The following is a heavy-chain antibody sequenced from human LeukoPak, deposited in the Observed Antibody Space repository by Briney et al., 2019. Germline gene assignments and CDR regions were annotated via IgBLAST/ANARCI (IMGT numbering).Heavy chain of an antibody. V-gene: IGHV4-59*11. Sequence: SETLSLTCNVSGDSLTSHFWSWIRQTPGKGLEWIGYVFHSGATNYSPSLKSRVTISVDTSKNQFSLKLSSVTAADTAVYYCARGRGWFDPWGQGTLVTVSS. CDR1: GDSLTSHF. J-gene: IGHJ5*02. D-gene: IGHD3-10*01. CDR2: VFHSGAT. CDR3: ARGRGWFDP.